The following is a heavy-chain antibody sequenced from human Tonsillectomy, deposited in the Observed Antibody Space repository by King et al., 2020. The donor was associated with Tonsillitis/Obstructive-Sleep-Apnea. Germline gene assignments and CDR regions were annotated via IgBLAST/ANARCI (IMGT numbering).Heavy chain of an antibody. CDR1: GFTFDDYA. Sequence: QLVQSGGGLVQPGRSLRLSCAASGFTFDDYAIYWVRQAPGKGLEWVSGISWNSGIIGYADSVKGRFTISRDSAKNSLYLQMNSLRAEDTALYYCAKPAENAFWNGYSTYYMDVWGKGTTVTVSS. J-gene: IGHJ6*03. D-gene: IGHD3-3*01. CDR3: AKPAENAFWNGYSTYYMDV. CDR2: ISWNSGII. V-gene: IGHV3-9*01.